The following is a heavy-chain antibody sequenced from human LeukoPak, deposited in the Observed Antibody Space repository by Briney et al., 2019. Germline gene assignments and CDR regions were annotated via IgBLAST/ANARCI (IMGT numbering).Heavy chain of an antibody. CDR1: GGTFSSYA. CDR3: ARSPPPGYCTNGVCCTGWFDP. V-gene: IGHV1-69*04. CDR2: IIPILGIA. D-gene: IGHD2-8*01. Sequence: SVKVSCKASGGTFSSYAISWVRQAPGQGLEWMGRIIPILGIANYAQKFQGRVTITADKSTSTAYMELSSLRSEDTAVYYCARSPPPGYCTNGVCCTGWFDPWGQGTLVTVSS. J-gene: IGHJ5*02.